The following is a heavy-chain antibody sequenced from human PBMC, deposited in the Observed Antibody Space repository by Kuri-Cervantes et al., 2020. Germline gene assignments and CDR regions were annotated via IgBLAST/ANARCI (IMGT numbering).Heavy chain of an antibody. CDR3: AHRGSCWPYYYYYFMAV. Sequence: SGPTLVKPTQTLTLTCTFSGFSLSTSGVGVGLIRPPPGKALKWLALIYWDDDKRYSPSLKSRLTITKDTYKNQVVLTMTNMDPVDTATYYCAHRGSCWPYYYYYFMAVGGKGPRSPSP. V-gene: IGHV2-5*02. D-gene: IGHD6-13*01. CDR1: GFSLSTSGVG. CDR2: IYWDDDK. J-gene: IGHJ6*03.